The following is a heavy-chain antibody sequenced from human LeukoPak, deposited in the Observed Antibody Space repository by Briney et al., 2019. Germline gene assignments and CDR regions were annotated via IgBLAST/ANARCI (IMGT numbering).Heavy chain of an antibody. J-gene: IGHJ4*02. CDR3: VRDAVMSPEVLLTAWDYFDC. D-gene: IGHD2-21*01. Sequence: GGSLRLSCAASGFTFSSYEVNWVRQAPGKGLEWVSYISGSGRTIDYADSLKGRFTISRDNTKNSVYLQMNSLRAEDTAIYFCVRDAVMSPEVLLTAWDYFDCWGQGTLVTVSS. CDR1: GFTFSSYE. CDR2: ISGSGRTI. V-gene: IGHV3-48*03.